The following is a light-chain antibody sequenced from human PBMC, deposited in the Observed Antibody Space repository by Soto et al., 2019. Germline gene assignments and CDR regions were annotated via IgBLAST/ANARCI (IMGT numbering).Light chain of an antibody. V-gene: IGKV1-39*01. CDR1: QSVSTF. J-gene: IGKJ3*01. Sequence: DIQMTQSPSSLSASIGDRVIITCRTSQSVSTFLNWYRHNPGEAPRLLIYTASTLHGGVPSRFSGSGSGTEFTLTISSLQPEDFATYYCQESYSSPFTIGPGTRVDVK. CDR2: TAS. CDR3: QESYSSPFT.